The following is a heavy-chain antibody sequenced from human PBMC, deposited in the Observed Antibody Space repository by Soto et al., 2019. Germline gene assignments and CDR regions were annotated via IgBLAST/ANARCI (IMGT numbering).Heavy chain of an antibody. J-gene: IGHJ4*01. Sequence: PGGSLRLSCEASDFIFSTYDMSWVRQAPGEGLEWISFISSGGSPIYYADSVRDRFTISRDDAKRSLFLQMNSLRAEDTATYYCARGYIYDIWGQGSLVTVSS. CDR3: ARGYIYDI. D-gene: IGHD3-16*02. V-gene: IGHV3-48*03. CDR2: ISSGGSPI. CDR1: DFIFSTYD.